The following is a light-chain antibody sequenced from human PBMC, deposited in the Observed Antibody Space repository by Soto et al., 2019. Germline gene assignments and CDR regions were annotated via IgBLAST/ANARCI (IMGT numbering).Light chain of an antibody. V-gene: IGKV3-15*01. CDR3: QQYENGPST. CDR2: GAS. J-gene: IGKJ1*01. CDR1: QSISDT. Sequence: EIVMTHSPATLSVSPGGRATLSCRARQSISDTLAWYQQKPGQAPRLLIHGASTRAPGFPARLSARGSEKDLPLTISGLQSGDFEVYYCQQYENGPSTVGHGEQVDIK.